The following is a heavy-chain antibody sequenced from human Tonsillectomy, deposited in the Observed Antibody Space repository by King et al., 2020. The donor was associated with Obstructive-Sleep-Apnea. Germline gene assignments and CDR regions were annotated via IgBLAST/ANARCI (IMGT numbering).Heavy chain of an antibody. Sequence: LLQDSGPGLVKPSETLSLTCTVSGGSISSYYWSWIRQPPGKGLEWIGYIYYSGSTNYNPSLKSRVTISVDTSKNQFSLKLSSVTAADTAVYYCARTCNWGRYYGMDVWGQGTTVTVSS. CDR3: ARTCNWGRYYGMDV. D-gene: IGHD7-27*01. J-gene: IGHJ6*02. CDR1: GGSISSYY. CDR2: IYYSGST. V-gene: IGHV4-59*01.